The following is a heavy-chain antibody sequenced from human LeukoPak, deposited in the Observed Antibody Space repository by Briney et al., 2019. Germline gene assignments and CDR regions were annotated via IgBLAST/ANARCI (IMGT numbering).Heavy chain of an antibody. CDR2: ISSSSSTI. D-gene: IGHD2-2*01. J-gene: IGHJ4*02. V-gene: IGHV3-48*04. CDR3: ARDLKRLSCSSTSCYGY. CDR1: GFTFSSYN. Sequence: PGGSLRLSCAASGFTFSSYNMNWVRQAPGKGLEWVSYISSSSSTIYYADSVKGRFTISRDNAKNSLYLQMNSLRAEDTAVYYCARDLKRLSCSSTSCYGYWGQGTLVTVSS.